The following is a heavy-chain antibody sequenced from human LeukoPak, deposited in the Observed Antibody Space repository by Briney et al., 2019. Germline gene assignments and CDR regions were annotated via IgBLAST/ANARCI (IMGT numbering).Heavy chain of an antibody. J-gene: IGHJ5*01. CDR2: VHHTGTT. Sequence: SETLSLTCTVSGASISPDYWSWLRQPPGKGLEWIGYVHHTGTTRYNPSLNSRVTISVDTSQNQFSLRLRSVTATDTVVYYCARGAGWYGSWGQGTLVAVSS. CDR1: GASISPDY. V-gene: IGHV4-59*01. CDR3: ARGAGWYGS.